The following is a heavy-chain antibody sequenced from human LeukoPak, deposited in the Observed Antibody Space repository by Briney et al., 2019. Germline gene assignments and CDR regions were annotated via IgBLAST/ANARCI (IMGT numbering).Heavy chain of an antibody. D-gene: IGHD5-24*01. CDR3: ARGPGDGYNGDWFDP. CDR2: ISAYNGNT. CDR1: GYTFTSYG. V-gene: IGHV1-18*01. J-gene: IGHJ5*02. Sequence: GASVKVSCKASGYTFTSYGISWVRQAPGQGLEWMGWISAYNGNTNYAQKLQGRVTMTTDTSTSTAYMELRSLRSDDTAVYYCARGPGDGYNGDWFDPWGQGTLVTVSS.